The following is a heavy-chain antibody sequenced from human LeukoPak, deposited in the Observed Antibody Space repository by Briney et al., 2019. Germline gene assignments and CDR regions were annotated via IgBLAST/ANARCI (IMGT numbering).Heavy chain of an antibody. CDR1: GGSFSGYY. CDR3: ARHGYYYGSGQSFDP. J-gene: IGHJ5*02. D-gene: IGHD3-10*01. V-gene: IGHV4-34*01. Sequence: PSETLSLTCAVYGGSFSGYYWSWIRQPPGKGLEWIGEINHSGSTNYNPSLKSRVTISVDTSKNQFSLKLSSVTAADTAVYYCARHGYYYGSGQSFDPWGQGTLVTVSS. CDR2: INHSGST.